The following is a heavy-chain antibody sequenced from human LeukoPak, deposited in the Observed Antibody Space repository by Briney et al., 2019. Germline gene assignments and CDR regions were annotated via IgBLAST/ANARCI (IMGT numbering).Heavy chain of an antibody. CDR3: AKVRGLYGRGFYAMDV. CDR1: GFTFSDFG. V-gene: IGHV3-30*18. D-gene: IGHD2-8*01. J-gene: IGHJ6*02. Sequence: PGRSLRLSCTASGFTFSDFGIHWVRQAPGKGRDWVAGLSYDGNPKYYADSVRGRFIISRDNSNNTLYLQLNSLRPDDTAVYYCAKVRGLYGRGFYAMDVWGQGTTVTVAS. CDR2: LSYDGNPK.